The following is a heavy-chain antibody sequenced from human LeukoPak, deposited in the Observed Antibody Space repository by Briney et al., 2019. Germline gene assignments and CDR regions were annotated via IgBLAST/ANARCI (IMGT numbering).Heavy chain of an antibody. D-gene: IGHD4-17*01. CDR2: IHANGDT. V-gene: IGHV3-66*01. CDR3: THGDYPLTY. Sequence: RGSLRLSCAASGLTVNNNYWDWVRQAPGQGLEWVSIIHANGDTLYTASVRGRYLFSRDRSKNTLYLQMDSLRAEDTAVYYCTHGDYPLTYWGQGTLVTVSS. J-gene: IGHJ4*02. CDR1: GLTVNNNY.